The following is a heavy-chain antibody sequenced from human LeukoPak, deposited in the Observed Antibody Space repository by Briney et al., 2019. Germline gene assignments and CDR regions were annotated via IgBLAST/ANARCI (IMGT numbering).Heavy chain of an antibody. V-gene: IGHV5-51*01. J-gene: IGHJ3*02. CDR2: IYPGDSDT. D-gene: IGHD6-13*01. CDR1: GYSFTTYW. CDR3: ARQEVAAGRVAAFHI. Sequence: NHGESLKISCKCSGYSFTTYWIGWVRQMPGKGLGCMGIIYPGDSDTRYSPSFQGQVTISADTSISTAYLRWSSLKASDTAMYYCARQEVAAGRVAAFHIWGQGTLVSVSS.